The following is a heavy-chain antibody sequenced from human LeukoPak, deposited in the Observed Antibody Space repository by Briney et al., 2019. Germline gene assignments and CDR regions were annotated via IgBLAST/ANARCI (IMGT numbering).Heavy chain of an antibody. CDR3: AKDRSVIELGAFDY. CDR1: GFTFSSYG. Sequence: PGGSLRLSCAASGFTFSSYGMHWVRQAPGKGLEWVAFIRYDGSNKYYADSVKGRFTISRDNSKNTLYLQMNSLRAEDTAVYYCAKDRSVIELGAFDYWGQGTLVTVSS. CDR2: IRYDGSNK. V-gene: IGHV3-30*02. J-gene: IGHJ4*02. D-gene: IGHD3-10*01.